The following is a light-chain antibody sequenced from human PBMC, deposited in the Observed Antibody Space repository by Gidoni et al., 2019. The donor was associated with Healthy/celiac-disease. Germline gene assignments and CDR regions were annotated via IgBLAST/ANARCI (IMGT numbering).Light chain of an antibody. CDR1: QRVSSY. CDR2: DAA. V-gene: IGKV3-11*01. J-gene: IGKJ5*01. CDR3: QQRSNWPPIT. Sequence: EIVLTQSPATLSLSPGERATLSCRASQRVSSYLAVYQQKPGQAPRRLIYDAANRATGIPARFSGSGSGTDFTLTISSLEPEDFAVYYCQQRSNWPPITIGQGTRLEIK.